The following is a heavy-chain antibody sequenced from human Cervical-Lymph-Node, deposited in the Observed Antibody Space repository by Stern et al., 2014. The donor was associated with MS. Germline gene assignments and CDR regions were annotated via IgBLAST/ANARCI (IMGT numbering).Heavy chain of an antibody. CDR3: ARSDRLWGSFDY. CDR1: GASISRVGYY. V-gene: IGHV4-31*03. J-gene: IGHJ4*02. Sequence: QVQLQESGPGLVKPSQTLSLTCTVSGASISRVGYYWSWIRQHPGKGLEWIGYISYIGSTYYIPSLQSRVSISVDTSVNQFSLNLSSVTAADTALYYCARSDRLWGSFDYWGQGTLVTVSS. D-gene: IGHD3-16*01. CDR2: ISYIGST.